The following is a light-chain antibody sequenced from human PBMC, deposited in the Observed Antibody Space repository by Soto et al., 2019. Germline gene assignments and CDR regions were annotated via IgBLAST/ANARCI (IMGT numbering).Light chain of an antibody. Sequence: QSVLTQPASVSGSPGQSITISCNGTSIDVGRYNYVSWYQQHPGKAPKLIIYDVSNRPSGVSNRFSGSKSGNTASLTISGLQAEDEADYYCNSYTSSSTYVFGTGTKVTV. CDR2: DVS. J-gene: IGLJ1*01. V-gene: IGLV2-14*01. CDR3: NSYTSSSTYV. CDR1: SIDVGRYNY.